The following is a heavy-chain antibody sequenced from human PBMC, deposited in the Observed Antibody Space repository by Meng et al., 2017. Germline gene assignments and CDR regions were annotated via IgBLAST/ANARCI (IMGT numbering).Heavy chain of an antibody. CDR3: AREGRVDFDY. CDR2: INPNPGNP. CDR1: GYTFTSYA. V-gene: IGHV7-4-1*02. J-gene: IGHJ4*02. D-gene: IGHD1-26*01. Sequence: VTLVQSGYEWKKPGASWKVSWKASGYTFTSYAMNWVRQAPGQGLEWMGWINPNPGNPTYAQGFTGRFVFSLDTSVSTAYLQISSLKAEDTAVHYCAREGRVDFDYWGQGTLVTVSS.